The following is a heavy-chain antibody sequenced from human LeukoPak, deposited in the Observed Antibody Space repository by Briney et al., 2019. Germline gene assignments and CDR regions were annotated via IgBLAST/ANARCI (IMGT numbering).Heavy chain of an antibody. J-gene: IGHJ4*02. Sequence: PGGSLRLSCAASGFTFSSYAMHWVRQAPGKGLEWVAVISYDGSNKYYADSVKGRFTISRDNSKNTLYLQMNSLRAEDTAVYYCARIRRSEEGPDLYFDYWGQGTLVTVSS. CDR2: ISYDGSNK. CDR3: ARIRRSEEGPDLYFDY. CDR1: GFTFSSYA. V-gene: IGHV3-30-3*01. D-gene: IGHD5-24*01.